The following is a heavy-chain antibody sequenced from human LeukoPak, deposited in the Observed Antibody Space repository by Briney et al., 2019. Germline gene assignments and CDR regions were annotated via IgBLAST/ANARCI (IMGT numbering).Heavy chain of an antibody. V-gene: IGHV4-34*01. CDR2: IKHSGSS. D-gene: IGHD3-22*01. Sequence: PSETLSLTCAVYGGSFSGHYWSWIRQPPGKGLEWIGEIKHSGSSNYNPSLKSRVTISLDTSKNQFSLKLSSVTAADTAVYYCARGSAYYYDSSADIWGQGTMVTVSS. CDR1: GGSFSGHY. J-gene: IGHJ3*02. CDR3: ARGSAYYYDSSADI.